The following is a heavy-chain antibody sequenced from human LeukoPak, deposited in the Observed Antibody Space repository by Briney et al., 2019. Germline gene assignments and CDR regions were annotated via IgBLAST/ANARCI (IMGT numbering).Heavy chain of an antibody. CDR2: INHDGTQK. CDR3: ARDRLPSVYRGLXX. J-gene: IGHJ4*02. V-gene: IGHV3-7*01. CDR1: GFTFSTSW. D-gene: IGHD3-10*01. Sequence: PGGSLRLSCAASGFTFSTSWMAWVRQVPGKGLECVANINHDGTQKYYVDSVKGRFTVSRDNAQNSLFLQMNSLRAEDTAVYYCARDRLPSVYRGLXXWGQXTLXT.